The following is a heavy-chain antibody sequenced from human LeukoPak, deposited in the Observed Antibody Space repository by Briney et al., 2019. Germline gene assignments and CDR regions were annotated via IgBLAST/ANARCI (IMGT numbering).Heavy chain of an antibody. CDR3: ARNTVYCMDV. J-gene: IGHJ6*02. CDR1: GGSISSYY. Sequence: PSETLSLTCTVSGGSISSYYWSWIRQPPGKGLEWIGYIYYSGSTNYNPSLKSRVTISVDTSKNQFSLKLSSVTAADTAVYYCARNTVYCMDVWGQGTTVTVSS. CDR2: IYYSGST. V-gene: IGHV4-59*01.